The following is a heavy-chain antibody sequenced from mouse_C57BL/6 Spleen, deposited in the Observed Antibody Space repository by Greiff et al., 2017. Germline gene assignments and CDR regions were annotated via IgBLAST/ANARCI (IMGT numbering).Heavy chain of an antibody. CDR2: IDPSDSYT. Sequence: VQLQQPGAELVMPGASVKLSCKASGYTFTSYWMHWVKQRPGQGLEWIGEIDPSDSYTTYNQKFKGKSTLTVDKSSSTAYMQLSSLTSEDSAVYYCARIDGYYGYFDVWGTGTTVTVSS. CDR3: ARIDGYYGYFDV. V-gene: IGHV1-69*01. D-gene: IGHD2-3*01. J-gene: IGHJ1*03. CDR1: GYTFTSYW.